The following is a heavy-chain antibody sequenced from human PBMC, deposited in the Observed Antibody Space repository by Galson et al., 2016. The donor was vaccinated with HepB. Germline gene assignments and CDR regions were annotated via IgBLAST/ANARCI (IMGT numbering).Heavy chain of an antibody. Sequence: SLRLSCAASGFTFGSFAMSWVRQAPGRGLEWIASISGSADHTYYADSVKGRFTISREAYNTVYLQMHSLRADDTAIYSCARLTLPGICCYFYYWGQGTLVTVSS. D-gene: IGHD3-9*01. CDR3: ARLTLPGICCYFYY. V-gene: IGHV3-23*01. CDR2: ISGSADHT. CDR1: GFTFGSFA. J-gene: IGHJ4*02.